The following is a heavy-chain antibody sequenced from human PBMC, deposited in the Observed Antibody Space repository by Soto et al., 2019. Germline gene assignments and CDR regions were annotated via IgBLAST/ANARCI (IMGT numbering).Heavy chain of an antibody. CDR2: INAANGDT. Sequence: ASVNVSCKASGYTFTSYGIHWVRQAPGQRLEWMGWINAANGDTKYSPKFQGRVTITRDTSASTAYMELSSLRSEDTAVYYCVRRHVSATGIDWLDAWGLGTLVTVSS. CDR3: VRRHVSATGIDWLDA. CDR1: GYTFTSYG. J-gene: IGHJ5*02. D-gene: IGHD6-13*01. V-gene: IGHV1-3*01.